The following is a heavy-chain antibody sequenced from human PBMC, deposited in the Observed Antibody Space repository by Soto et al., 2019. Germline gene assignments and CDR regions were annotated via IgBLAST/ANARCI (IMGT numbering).Heavy chain of an antibody. CDR1: GGSISSYY. J-gene: IGHJ3*02. CDR2: IYYSGST. Sequence: PSETLSLTCTVSGGSISSYYWSWIRQPPGKGLEWIGYIYYSGSTNYNPSLKSRVTISVDTSKNQFSLKLSSVTAADTAVYYCERVWGGAFDIWGKGKMVTVSS. V-gene: IGHV4-59*01. CDR3: ERVWGGAFDI. D-gene: IGHD3-16*01.